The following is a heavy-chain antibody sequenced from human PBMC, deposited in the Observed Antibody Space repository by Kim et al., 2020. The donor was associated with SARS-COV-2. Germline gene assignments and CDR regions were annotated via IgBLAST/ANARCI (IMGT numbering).Heavy chain of an antibody. CDR1: GGSISSYY. CDR3: ARDYYDSSGLDAFDI. V-gene: IGHV4-59*13. D-gene: IGHD3-22*01. CDR2: IYYSGST. J-gene: IGHJ3*02. Sequence: SETLSPTCTVSGGSISSYYWSWIRQPPGKGLEWIGYIYYSGSTNYNPSLKSRVTISVDTSKNQFSLTLSSVTAADTAVYYCARDYYDSSGLDAFDIWGQG.